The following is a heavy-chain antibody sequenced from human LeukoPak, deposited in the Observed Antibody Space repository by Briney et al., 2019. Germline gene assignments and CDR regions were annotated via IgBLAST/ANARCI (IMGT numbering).Heavy chain of an antibody. CDR1: GFTFSGSA. D-gene: IGHD3-10*01. CDR2: IRSKANSYAT. J-gene: IGHJ5*02. V-gene: IGHV3-73*01. Sequence: GGSLKLSCAASGFTFSGSAMHWVRQASGKGLEWVGRIRSKANSYATAYAASVKGRFTISRDDSKNTAYLQMNSLKTEDTAVYYCTSSRSSGFDPWGQGTLVTVSS. CDR3: TSSRSSGFDP.